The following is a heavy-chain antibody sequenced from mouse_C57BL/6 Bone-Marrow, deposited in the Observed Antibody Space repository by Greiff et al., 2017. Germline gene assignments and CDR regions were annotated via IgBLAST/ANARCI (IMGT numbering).Heavy chain of an antibody. J-gene: IGHJ4*01. CDR2: IYPRSGNT. Sequence: VQLQQSGAELARPGASVKLSCKASGYTFTSYGMSWVKQRPGQGLEWIGEIYPRSGNTYYNEKFKGKATLTADTSSSTAYMELRSLTSEDSAVYFCASRRYCGSSCARDYWGQGTSVTVSS. D-gene: IGHD1-1*01. CDR3: ASRRYCGSSCARDY. V-gene: IGHV1-81*01. CDR1: GYTFTSYG.